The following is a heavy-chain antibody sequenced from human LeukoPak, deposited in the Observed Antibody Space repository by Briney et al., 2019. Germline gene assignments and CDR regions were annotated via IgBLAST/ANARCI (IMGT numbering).Heavy chain of an antibody. CDR3: ARGLRNTDTFDI. Sequence: PGGSLRLSCAASGFIFSNYGMHWVCQAPGKGLEWVAVTWYDGSNKYYADSVKGRFTISRDNSKNTVYLQMNSLRAEDTAVYYCARGLRNTDTFDIWGQGTMVTVSS. CDR2: TWYDGSNK. V-gene: IGHV3-33*01. J-gene: IGHJ3*02. CDR1: GFIFSNYG.